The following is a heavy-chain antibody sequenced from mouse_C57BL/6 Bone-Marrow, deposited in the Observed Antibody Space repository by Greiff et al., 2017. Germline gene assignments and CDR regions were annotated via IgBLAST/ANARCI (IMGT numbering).Heavy chain of an antibody. J-gene: IGHJ1*03. CDR3: FPTVRWYFDV. CDR2: IDPETGGT. V-gene: IGHV1-15*01. D-gene: IGHD1-1*01. Sequence: QVQLQQSGAELVRPGASVTLSCKASGYTFTDYEMHWVKQTPVHGLEWIGAIDPETGGTAYNQKFKGKAILTADKSSSTAYMELRSLTSEDSAVYYPFPTVRWYFDVWGTGTTVTVSS. CDR1: GYTFTDYE.